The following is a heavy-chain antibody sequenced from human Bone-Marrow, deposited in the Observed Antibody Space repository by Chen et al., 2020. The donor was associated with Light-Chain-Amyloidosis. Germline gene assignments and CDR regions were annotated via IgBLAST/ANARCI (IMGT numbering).Heavy chain of an antibody. CDR2: IHPGGGDT. CDR1: GNTFTTFY. Sequence: QVPLVQSGAEMKKPGASVKLSCKSSGNTFTTFYMHWVRQAPGQGLEWMGVIHPGGGDTNYAHKIQGRFTMTRDTSTSTVYMELSSLRSEDTAMYYCARDRFAFDSWGQGTMVTVSS. V-gene: IGHV1-46*01. J-gene: IGHJ3*01. CDR3: ARDRFAFDS.